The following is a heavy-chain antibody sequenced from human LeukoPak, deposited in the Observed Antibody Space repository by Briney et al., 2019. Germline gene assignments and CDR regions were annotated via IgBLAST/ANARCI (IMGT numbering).Heavy chain of an antibody. V-gene: IGHV3-30*04. J-gene: IGHJ4*02. D-gene: IGHD2-2*01. CDR2: ISYDGSNK. CDR1: GFTFSSYA. Sequence: GRSLRLSCAASGFTFSSYAMHWVRQAPGKGLEWVAVISYDGSNKYYADSVKGRFTISRDSSKNTLYLQMNSLRAEDTAVYYCARDPYTVVVPAADYWGQGTLVTVSS. CDR3: ARDPYTVVVPAADY.